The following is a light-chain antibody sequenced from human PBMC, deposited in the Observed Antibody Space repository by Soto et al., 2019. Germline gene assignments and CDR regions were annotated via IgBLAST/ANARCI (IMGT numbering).Light chain of an antibody. Sequence: QSVLTQPPSVSGTPGQRVTISCSGSSSNIGSNTVNWYQQLPGTAPKLLIYSSNQRPSGVPDRFSGSKSGTSASLAISGLQSEDEADYYCAAWDDSLNGVFGGGTQLTVL. CDR2: SSN. V-gene: IGLV1-44*01. J-gene: IGLJ3*02. CDR3: AAWDDSLNGV. CDR1: SSNIGSNT.